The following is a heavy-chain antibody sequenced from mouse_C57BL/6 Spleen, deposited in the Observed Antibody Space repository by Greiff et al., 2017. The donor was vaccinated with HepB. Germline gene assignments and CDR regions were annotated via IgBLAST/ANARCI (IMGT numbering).Heavy chain of an antibody. D-gene: IGHD2-5*01. J-gene: IGHJ2*01. CDR3: AREGAYYSNYYAFDY. V-gene: IGHV5-6*02. CDR1: GFTFSSYG. Sequence: DVMLVESGGDLVKPGGSLKLSCAASGFTFSSYGMSWVRQTPDKRLEWVATISSGGSYTYYPDSVKGRFTISRDNAKNTLYLQMSSLKSEDTAMYYCAREGAYYSNYYAFDYWGQGTTLTVSS. CDR2: ISSGGSYT.